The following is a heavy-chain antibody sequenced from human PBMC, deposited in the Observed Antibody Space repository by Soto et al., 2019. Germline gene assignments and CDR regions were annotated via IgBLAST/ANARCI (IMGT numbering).Heavy chain of an antibody. Sequence: EVQLLESGGALVQPGGSLRLSCAASGFTFSSYAMSWVRQAPGKGLEWVSAISGSGGSTYYADTVKGRFTISRDNSKNMLYLQMNSLRGEDTAVYYCAKEGEHSSGWANFDYWGQGTLVTVSS. CDR2: ISGSGGST. CDR1: GFTFSSYA. V-gene: IGHV3-23*01. J-gene: IGHJ4*02. CDR3: AKEGEHSSGWANFDY. D-gene: IGHD6-19*01.